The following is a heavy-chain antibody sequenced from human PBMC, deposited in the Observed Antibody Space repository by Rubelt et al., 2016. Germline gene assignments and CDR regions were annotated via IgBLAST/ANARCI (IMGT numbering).Heavy chain of an antibody. Sequence: QLQLQESSPRLVKPSETLSLICNVSGGSLRGSSYYWGWIRQPPGKGLEWIVSLFYGGSTYYNPSLKSRVTISVDTFNNQFSLKLSSVTAADTAVYYCARGYNYGPQYDFWGQGTLVTVSS. V-gene: IGHV4-39*07. J-gene: IGHJ4*02. CDR1: GGSLRGSSYY. CDR3: ARGYNYGPQYDF. D-gene: IGHD5-18*01. CDR2: LFYGGST.